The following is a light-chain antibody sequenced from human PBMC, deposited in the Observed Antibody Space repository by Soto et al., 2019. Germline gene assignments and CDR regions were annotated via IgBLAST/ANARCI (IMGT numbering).Light chain of an antibody. V-gene: IGKV3-15*01. CDR2: GAS. CDR1: QSISSN. Sequence: EIVMTQSPATLSVSPGERATLSCRASQSISSNLAWYQQKPGQAPSLLLYGASTRATGIPARFSGSGSGTDFTLTISSLQSEDFAVYYCHQYNNWPPGTFGQGTKLELK. CDR3: HQYNNWPPGT. J-gene: IGKJ2*02.